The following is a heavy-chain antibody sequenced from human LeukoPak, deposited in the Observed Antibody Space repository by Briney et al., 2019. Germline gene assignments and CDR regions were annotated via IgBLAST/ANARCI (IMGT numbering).Heavy chain of an antibody. V-gene: IGHV3-21*01. CDR2: ISSSSSYI. D-gene: IGHD1-26*01. Sequence: GGSLRLSGAASGFTFSSYSMNWVRQAPGKGLEWVSSISSSSSYIYYADSVKGRFTISRDNAKNSLYLQMNSLRAEDTAVYYCARVGAAITPFDYWGQGTLVTVSS. CDR1: GFTFSSYS. CDR3: ARVGAAITPFDY. J-gene: IGHJ4*02.